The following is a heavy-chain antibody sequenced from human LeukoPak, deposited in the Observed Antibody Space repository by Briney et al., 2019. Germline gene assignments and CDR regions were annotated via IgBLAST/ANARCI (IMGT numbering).Heavy chain of an antibody. D-gene: IGHD5-18*01. J-gene: IGHJ4*02. CDR1: GYTFTVYY. CDR2: INPNSGGT. CDR3: AREGGYSYGFEGDY. V-gene: IGHV1-2*02. Sequence: ASVKVSFKASGYTFTVYYMHWVRQAPGQGLEWMGWINPNSGGTNYAQKFQGRVTMTRDTSISTAYMELSRLRSDDTAVYYCAREGGYSYGFEGDYWGQGTLVTVSS.